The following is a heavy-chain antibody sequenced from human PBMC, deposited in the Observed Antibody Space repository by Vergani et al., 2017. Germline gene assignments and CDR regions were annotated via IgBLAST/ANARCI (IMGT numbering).Heavy chain of an antibody. V-gene: IGHV3-15*01. CDR1: GFTFSSAW. D-gene: IGHD3-9*01. CDR3: TTPTKGELGYYLDY. J-gene: IGHJ4*02. Sequence: EVQPVESGGGLVKPGGSLRLSCTTSGFTFSSAWMSWVRQAPGKGLEWVARIRPKTDGETTDYAAPVKGRFTMSRDDSKNTLYLQMNSLKTEDTAVYYCTTPTKGELGYYLDYWGKGTLVTVAS. CDR2: IRPKTDGETT.